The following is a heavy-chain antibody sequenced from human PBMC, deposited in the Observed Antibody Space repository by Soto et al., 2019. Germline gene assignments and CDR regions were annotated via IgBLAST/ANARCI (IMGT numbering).Heavy chain of an antibody. CDR3: ATTSLRGYRYGSGESDY. D-gene: IGHD5-18*01. CDR2: IYYSGST. V-gene: IGHV4-30-4*01. Sequence: QVQLQESGPGLVKPSQTLSLTYTVSGGSISSGDYYWSWIRQPPGKGLEWIGYIYYSGSTYYNPSLKSRVTISVGTSKNQCSLKLSSVTAADTAVYYCATTSLRGYRYGSGESDYWGQGTLVTVSS. CDR1: GGSISSGDYY. J-gene: IGHJ4*02.